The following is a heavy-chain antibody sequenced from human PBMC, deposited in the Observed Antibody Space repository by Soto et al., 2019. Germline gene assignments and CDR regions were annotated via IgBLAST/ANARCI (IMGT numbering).Heavy chain of an antibody. V-gene: IGHV1-69*13. Sequence: PVKGSCKAFGGIFSAYVISCLSQATGQGLEWMGGIIPLFGTPNYAQRFQGRVTITADESTSTAYMELSRLRSEDTAVYYCARDRDDYGSGNYYNRIDFWGQGTLVTVSS. CDR1: GGIFSAYV. CDR3: ARDRDDYGSGNYYNRIDF. D-gene: IGHD3-10*01. J-gene: IGHJ4*02. CDR2: IIPLFGTP.